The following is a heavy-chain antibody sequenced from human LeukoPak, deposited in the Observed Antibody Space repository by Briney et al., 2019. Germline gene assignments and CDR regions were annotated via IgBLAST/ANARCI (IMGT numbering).Heavy chain of an antibody. D-gene: IGHD5-12*01. CDR2: IYYSGST. V-gene: IGHV4-31*11. J-gene: IGHJ6*02. CDR3: ARFNRWLRQTPEYYYYYGMDV. Sequence: SETLSLTCAVSGGSISSGGYSWSWIRQPPGKGLEWIGYIYYSGSTYYNPSLKSRVTISVDTSKNQFSLKLSSVTAADTAVYYCARFNRWLRQTPEYYYYYGMDVWGQGTTVTVSS. CDR1: GGSISSGGYS.